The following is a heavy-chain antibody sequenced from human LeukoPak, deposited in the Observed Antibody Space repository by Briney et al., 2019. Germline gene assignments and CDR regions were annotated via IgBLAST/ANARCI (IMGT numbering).Heavy chain of an antibody. CDR3: ATGGACSGGSCYGYFDY. V-gene: IGHV3-23*01. CDR1: GFTFSSYA. Sequence: GGSLRLSCAASGFTFSSYAMSWVRQAPSKGLDWVSAISIGGDKKYYADSVKGRFTISRDNAKNSLYLQMNSLRAEDTAVYYCATGGACSGGSCYGYFDYWGQGTLVTVSS. J-gene: IGHJ4*02. CDR2: ISIGGDKK. D-gene: IGHD2-15*01.